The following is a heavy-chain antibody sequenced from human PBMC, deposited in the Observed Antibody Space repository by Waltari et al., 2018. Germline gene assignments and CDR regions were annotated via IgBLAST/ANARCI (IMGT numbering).Heavy chain of an antibody. CDR3: ARDRWLHTPGWYLDL. CDR1: GFTFSSYW. CDR2: ISSDASDT. J-gene: IGHJ2*01. Sequence: EEQLVESGGGLVQPGDSLRLSCAVSGFTFSSYWMNWVRQAPGKGPLWVSRISSDASDTTYADSVKGRFTISRDNAKNTLYLQMNRLRAEDTAVYYCARDRWLHTPGWYLDLWGRGTLVSVSS. V-gene: IGHV3-74*03. D-gene: IGHD5-12*01.